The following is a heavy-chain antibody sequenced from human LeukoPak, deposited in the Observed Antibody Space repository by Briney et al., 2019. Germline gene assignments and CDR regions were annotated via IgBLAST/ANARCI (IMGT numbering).Heavy chain of an antibody. D-gene: IGHD2-2*01. CDR1: GYTFTRYG. CDR2: ISAYNGNT. Sequence: ASVKVSCKASGYTFTRYGISWLRQAPGQGLEWMGWISAYNGNTNYAQKLQGRVTMTTDTSTSIAYMELRSLRSDDTAVYYCATVPVPTHYCSSASCYGWFDPWGQGTLVTVSS. V-gene: IGHV1-18*01. CDR3: ATVPVPTHYCSSASCYGWFDP. J-gene: IGHJ5*02.